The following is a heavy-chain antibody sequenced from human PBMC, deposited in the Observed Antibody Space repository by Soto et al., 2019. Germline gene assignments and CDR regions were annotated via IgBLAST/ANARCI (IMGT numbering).Heavy chain of an antibody. Sequence: SETLSLTCTVSGGSISSGGYYWSWIRQHPGKGLEWIGYIYYSGSTYYNPSLKSRVTISVDTSKNQFSLKLSSVTAADTAVYYCARDLVGATPGSWFDPWGQGTLVTVSS. CDR1: GGSISSGGYY. V-gene: IGHV4-31*03. CDR2: IYYSGST. D-gene: IGHD1-26*01. J-gene: IGHJ5*02. CDR3: ARDLVGATPGSWFDP.